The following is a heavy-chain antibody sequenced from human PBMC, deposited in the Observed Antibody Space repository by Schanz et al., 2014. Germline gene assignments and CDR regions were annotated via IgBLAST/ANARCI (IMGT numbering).Heavy chain of an antibody. CDR2: INPSSGTT. D-gene: IGHD4-17*01. Sequence: QVQLVQSGAEVKKPGVSVKVSCKASGYTFTTYYIHWVRQAPGQGLEWMGKINPSSGTTRIAQNFQGRVTMTRDTSLKTAYMEMTDLKFEDAGLYYCAIHYGDRTLWGQGTLIAVSS. CDR1: GYTFTTYY. V-gene: IGHV1-46*01. CDR3: AIHYGDRTL. J-gene: IGHJ4*02.